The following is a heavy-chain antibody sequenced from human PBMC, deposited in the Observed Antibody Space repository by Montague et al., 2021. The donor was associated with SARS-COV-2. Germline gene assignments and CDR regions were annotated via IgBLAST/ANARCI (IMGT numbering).Heavy chain of an antibody. Sequence: SLRLSCAASGFTFSSYAMHWVRQAPGKGLEWVAVISYDGSNKYYADSVKGRFTISRDNSKNTLYLQMNSLRAEDTAVYYCARDVFPPSSWPAEYFQHWGQGTLVTVSP. J-gene: IGHJ1*01. CDR2: ISYDGSNK. V-gene: IGHV3-30-3*01. CDR1: GFTFSSYA. CDR3: ARDVFPPSSWPAEYFQH. D-gene: IGHD6-13*01.